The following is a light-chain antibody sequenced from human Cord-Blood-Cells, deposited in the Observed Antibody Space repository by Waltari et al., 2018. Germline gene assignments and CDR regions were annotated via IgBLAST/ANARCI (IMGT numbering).Light chain of an antibody. Sequence: QSALTQPASVSGSPGQSITISCTGTSSDVGSYNLVSWYQQHPGKAPKLMIYEGSKRPSGVSNRLAGSKSGNTASLTISGLQAEDEADYYCYSYAGSSTYVFGTGTKVTV. CDR1: SSDVGSYNL. CDR2: EGS. CDR3: YSYAGSSTYV. J-gene: IGLJ1*01. V-gene: IGLV2-23*01.